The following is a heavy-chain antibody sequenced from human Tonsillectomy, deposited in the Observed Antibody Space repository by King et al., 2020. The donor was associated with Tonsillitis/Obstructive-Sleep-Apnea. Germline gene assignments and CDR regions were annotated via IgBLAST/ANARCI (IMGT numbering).Heavy chain of an antibody. D-gene: IGHD2-2*01. Sequence: VQLQESGPGLVKPSETLSLTCTVSGGSISSYYWSWIRQPPGKGLEWIGYIYYSGSTNYNPSLKSRVTISVDTSKNQFSLKLSPVTAADTAVYYCARVYCSSTSCPPYNWFDPWGQGTLVTVSS. CDR1: GGSISSYY. J-gene: IGHJ5*02. V-gene: IGHV4-59*01. CDR2: IYYSGST. CDR3: ARVYCSSTSCPPYNWFDP.